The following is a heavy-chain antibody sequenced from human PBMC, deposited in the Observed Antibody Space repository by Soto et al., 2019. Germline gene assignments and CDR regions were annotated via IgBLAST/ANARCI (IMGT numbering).Heavy chain of an antibody. J-gene: IGHJ6*02. D-gene: IGHD3-9*01. Sequence: SETLSLTCTVSGGSISSYYWSWIRQPPGKGLEWIGYIYYSGSTNYNPSLKSRVTISVDTSKNQFSLKLSSVTAADTAVYYCARDILTGYAPRYYYYGMDVWGQGTTVTVSS. CDR1: GGSISSYY. CDR3: ARDILTGYAPRYYYYGMDV. CDR2: IYYSGST. V-gene: IGHV4-59*01.